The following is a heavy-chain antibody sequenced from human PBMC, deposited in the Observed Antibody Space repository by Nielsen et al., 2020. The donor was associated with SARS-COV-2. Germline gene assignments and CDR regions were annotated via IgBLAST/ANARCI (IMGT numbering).Heavy chain of an antibody. D-gene: IGHD3-22*01. CDR3: ARDFYSSEEDYFDY. V-gene: IGHV1-2*06. CDR1: GYTFTGYY. CDR2: INPNSGGT. J-gene: IGHJ4*02. Sequence: ASVKVSCKASGYTFTGYYMHWVRQAPGQGLEWMGRINPNSGGTNYAQKFQGRVTMTRDTSISTAYMELSRLRSDDTAVYYCARDFYSSEEDYFDYWGQGTLVTVSS.